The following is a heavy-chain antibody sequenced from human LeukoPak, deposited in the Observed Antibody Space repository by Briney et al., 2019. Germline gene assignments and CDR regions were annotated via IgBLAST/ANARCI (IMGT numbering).Heavy chain of an antibody. V-gene: IGHV3-23*01. CDR1: GFTFSSYA. J-gene: IGHJ5*02. CDR2: ISGSGGST. Sequence: GGSLRLSCAASGFTFSSYAMSWVRQAPGKGLEWVSAISGSGGSTYYADSVKGRFTISRDNSKNTLYLQMNSLRAEDTAVYYCAKVAVVVVAAAFNWFDPWGQGTLVTVSS. CDR3: AKVAVVVVAAAFNWFDP. D-gene: IGHD2-15*01.